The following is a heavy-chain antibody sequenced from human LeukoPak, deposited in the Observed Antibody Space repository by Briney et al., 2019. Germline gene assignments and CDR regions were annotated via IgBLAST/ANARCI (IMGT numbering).Heavy chain of an antibody. V-gene: IGHV4-34*01. Sequence: SETLSLTCAVYGGSFSGYYWSWIRQPPGKGLEWIGEINHSGSTNYNPSLKSRVTISVDTSKNQFSLKLSSVTAADTAVYYCARLTVGRDYYYYYYMDVWGKGTTVTISS. D-gene: IGHD4-23*01. J-gene: IGHJ6*03. CDR3: ARLTVGRDYYYYYYMDV. CDR1: GGSFSGYY. CDR2: INHSGST.